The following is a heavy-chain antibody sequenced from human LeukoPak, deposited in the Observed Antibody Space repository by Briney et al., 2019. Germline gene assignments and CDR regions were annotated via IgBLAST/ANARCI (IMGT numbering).Heavy chain of an antibody. V-gene: IGHV3-33*01. D-gene: IGHD3-3*02. Sequence: GRSLRLSCAASGFTFSSYGMHWVRQAPSKGLEWVAIIWYDGSKKYYADSVKGRFTISRDNSENTLFLQMNSLRAEDTAVYYCARDVACAFWGQGTLVTVSS. CDR2: IWYDGSKK. CDR3: ARDVACAF. CDR1: GFTFSSYG. J-gene: IGHJ4*02.